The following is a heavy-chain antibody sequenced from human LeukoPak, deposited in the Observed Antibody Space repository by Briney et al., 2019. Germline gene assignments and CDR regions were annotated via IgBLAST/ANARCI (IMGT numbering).Heavy chain of an antibody. CDR2: IYYSGRT. J-gene: IGHJ4*02. CDR3: ARSWAPGYCSSTTCYNFDY. D-gene: IGHD2-2*02. Sequence: SETLSLTCSVSGGSVSTSHYYWGWIRQPPGKGLEWIGYIYYSGRTYYNPSLKSRVTISVDTSKNEFSLKLSPVTAADTAVYYCARSWAPGYCSSTTCYNFDYWGQGTLVTVSS. V-gene: IGHV4-39*01. CDR1: GGSVSTSHYY.